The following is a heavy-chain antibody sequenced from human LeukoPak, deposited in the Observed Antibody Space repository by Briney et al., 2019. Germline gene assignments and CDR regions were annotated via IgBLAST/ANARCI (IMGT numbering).Heavy chain of an antibody. D-gene: IGHD3-16*01. V-gene: IGHV3-66*02. CDR2: IYSGGST. Sequence: GGSLRLSCAASEFTVSSNYMSWVRQAPGKGLEWVSVIYSGGSTYYADSVKGRFTISRDNSKNTLYLQMNSLRAEDTAVYYCARDVGALRVFDYWGQGTLVTVSS. J-gene: IGHJ4*02. CDR3: ARDVGALRVFDY. CDR1: EFTVSSNY.